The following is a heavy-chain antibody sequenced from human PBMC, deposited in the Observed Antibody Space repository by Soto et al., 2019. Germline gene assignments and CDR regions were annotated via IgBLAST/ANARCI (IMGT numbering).Heavy chain of an antibody. D-gene: IGHD6-25*01. Sequence: QVQLQESGPGLVKPSETLSLTCTVSGASVTNDGYYWSWVRQPPGKGLEWIGYISNSGCTKYSPSLKSRITISVDMSKNQFSLKVNSMTAADTGVYFCASDVSGYSSRAFDYWGRGMLVTVSS. V-gene: IGHV4-61*08. CDR3: ASDVSGYSSRAFDY. J-gene: IGHJ4*02. CDR1: GASVTNDGYY. CDR2: ISNSGCT.